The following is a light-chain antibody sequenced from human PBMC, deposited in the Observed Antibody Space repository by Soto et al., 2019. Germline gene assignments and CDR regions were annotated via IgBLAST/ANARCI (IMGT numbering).Light chain of an antibody. J-gene: IGKJ1*01. Sequence: QLTQSPSSLSASVGDRVTITCRASQDVSRYLAWYQQKAGKAPKLLIYGASTLQSGVPSRFSGFGSGTEFTLTISRLEPEDFAVYYCQQYATSPTTFGQGTKVEIK. CDR2: GAS. V-gene: IGKV1-9*01. CDR3: QQYATSPTT. CDR1: QDVSRY.